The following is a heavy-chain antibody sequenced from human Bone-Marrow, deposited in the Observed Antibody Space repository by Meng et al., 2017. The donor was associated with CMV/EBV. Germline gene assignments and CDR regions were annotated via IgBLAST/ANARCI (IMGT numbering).Heavy chain of an antibody. D-gene: IGHD1-26*01. CDR2: INPNSGGT. V-gene: IGHV1-2*02. CDR1: GYTFTGYY. J-gene: IGHJ6*02. CDR3: ARASNSGSYPRGWYYKYGMDV. Sequence: ASVKVSCKASGYTFTGYYMHWVRQAPGQGLEWMGWINPNSGGTNYAQKFQCRVTMTRDTSISTTYMELSRLRSDDTAVYYCARASNSGSYPRGWYYKYGMDVCGQGTTVIVSS.